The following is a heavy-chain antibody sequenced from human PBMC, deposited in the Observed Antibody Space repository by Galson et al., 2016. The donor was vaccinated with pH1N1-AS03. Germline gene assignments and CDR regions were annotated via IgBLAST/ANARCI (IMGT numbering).Heavy chain of an antibody. CDR3: ARDRTGGWAFDC. CDR1: GFTFSKYS. V-gene: IGHV3-7*03. D-gene: IGHD6-19*01. J-gene: IGHJ4*02. CDR2: IKGGGSEP. Sequence: SLRLSCAGSGFTFSKYSIAWVRQAPGKGLELVAKIKGGGSEPYYIHSVKGRFTISRDNAKSSLFLQMNNLRVEDTALYYCARDRTGGWAFDCWGQGTLVTVSS.